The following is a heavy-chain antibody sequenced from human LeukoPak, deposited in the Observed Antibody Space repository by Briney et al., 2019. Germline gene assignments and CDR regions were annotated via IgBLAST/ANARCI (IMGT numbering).Heavy chain of an antibody. J-gene: IGHJ4*02. Sequence: SETLSLTCTVSGGSISSGDYYWSWIRQPPGKGLEWIGYIYYSGSTYYTPSLKSRVTISVDASKNQFSLKLSSVTAADTAVYYCARDLGRDGYTAEWGQGTLVTVSS. D-gene: IGHD5-24*01. CDR1: GGSISSGDYY. CDR2: IYYSGST. CDR3: ARDLGRDGYTAE. V-gene: IGHV4-30-4*01.